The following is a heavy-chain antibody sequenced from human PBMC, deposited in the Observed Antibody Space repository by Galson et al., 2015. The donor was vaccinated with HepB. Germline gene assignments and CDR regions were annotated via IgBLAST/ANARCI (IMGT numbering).Heavy chain of an antibody. Sequence: SVKVSCKASGYTFTSYDINWVRQATGQGLEWMGSMNPSTGSTDYADNLQGRITLTRDTSIMTAYMELSSLTSEDTATYYCSRGDHWGQGTLVTVSS. CDR3: SRGDH. V-gene: IGHV1-8*01. CDR2: MNPSTGST. CDR1: GYTFTSYD. J-gene: IGHJ4*02.